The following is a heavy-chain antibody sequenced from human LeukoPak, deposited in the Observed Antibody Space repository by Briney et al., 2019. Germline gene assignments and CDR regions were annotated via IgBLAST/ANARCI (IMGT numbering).Heavy chain of an antibody. V-gene: IGHV3-48*04. D-gene: IGHD2-2*01. CDR3: AKVSRYCSSTSCSPFDY. J-gene: IGHJ4*02. Sequence: PGGSLRLSCAASGFTFSSYSMNWVRQAPGKGLEWVSYIRYTRSTIYYADSVKGRFTISRDNAKNSLYLQMNSLRAEDTAVYYCAKVSRYCSSTSCSPFDYWGQGTLVTVSS. CDR1: GFTFSSYS. CDR2: IRYTRSTI.